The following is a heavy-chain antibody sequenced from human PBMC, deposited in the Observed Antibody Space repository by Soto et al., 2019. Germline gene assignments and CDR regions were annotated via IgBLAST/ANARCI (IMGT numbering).Heavy chain of an antibody. J-gene: IGHJ6*03. D-gene: IGHD3-9*01. CDR3: ARLVIIPYYYSYYMDV. CDR2: IWYDGSNK. Sequence: GGSLRLSCAASGFTFSSYGMHWVRQAPGKGLEWVAVIWYDGSNKYYADSVKGRFTISRDNSKNTLYLQMNSLRAEDTAVYYCARLVIIPYYYSYYMDVWGKGTTLTVSS. CDR1: GFTFSSYG. V-gene: IGHV3-33*01.